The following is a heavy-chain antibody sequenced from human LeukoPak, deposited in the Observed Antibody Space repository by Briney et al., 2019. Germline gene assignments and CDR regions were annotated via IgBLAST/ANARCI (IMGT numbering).Heavy chain of an antibody. CDR2: IYYSGSP. CDR1: GGSISSSSYY. V-gene: IGHV4-39*01. Sequence: SETLSLTCTVSGGSISSSSYYWGWIRQPPGKGLEWIGSIYYSGSPYYNPSLKSRVTISVDTSKNQFSLKLSSVTAADTAVYYCARVLRSYGDSHALEYFQHWGQGTLVTVSS. D-gene: IGHD4-17*01. J-gene: IGHJ1*01. CDR3: ARVLRSYGDSHALEYFQH.